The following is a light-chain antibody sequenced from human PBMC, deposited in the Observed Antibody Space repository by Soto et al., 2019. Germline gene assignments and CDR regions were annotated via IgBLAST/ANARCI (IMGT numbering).Light chain of an antibody. J-gene: IGKJ1*01. CDR1: QSVSSW. Sequence: DTQMTQSPSILSASVGDRVTITCRASQSVSSWLAWYQQKPGKAPQVLIYKATTLQNGVPSRFSGSGSGTEFTLTISSLQPDDFAIYFCQQYTNYWTFGQGTRVEIK. CDR2: KAT. V-gene: IGKV1-5*03. CDR3: QQYTNYWT.